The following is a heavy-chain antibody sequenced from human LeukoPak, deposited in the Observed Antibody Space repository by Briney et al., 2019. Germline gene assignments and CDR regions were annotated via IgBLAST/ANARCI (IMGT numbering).Heavy chain of an antibody. CDR2: ISGSGGST. CDR1: GFTFSSYG. CDR3: AAQFGRSINHYAFDI. V-gene: IGHV3-23*01. Sequence: QTGGSLRLSCAASGFTFSSYGMSWVRQAPGKGLEWVSAISGSGGSTYYADSVKGRFTISRDNSKNTLYLQMNSLRAEDTAVSYCAAQFGRSINHYAFDIWGQGTMVTVSS. J-gene: IGHJ3*02. D-gene: IGHD1-14*01.